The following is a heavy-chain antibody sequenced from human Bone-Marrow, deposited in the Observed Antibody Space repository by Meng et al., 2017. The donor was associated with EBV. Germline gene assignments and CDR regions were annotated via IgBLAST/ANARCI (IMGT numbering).Heavy chain of an antibody. CDR1: GASLRRCYF. D-gene: IGHD6-19*01. Sequence: GPGKLNPPETLSPTGPSLGASLRRCYFGGWIRQPPGRGLEWIGSVHYTGSTYYSPSLKSRVTVSVDTSKNQFSLRLTSVTAADTAVYYCARPFPSWQSPRLDPFGAWGQGTLVTVSS. CDR3: ARPFPSWQSPRLDPFGA. CDR2: VHYTGST. V-gene: IGHV4-39*01. J-gene: IGHJ5*02.